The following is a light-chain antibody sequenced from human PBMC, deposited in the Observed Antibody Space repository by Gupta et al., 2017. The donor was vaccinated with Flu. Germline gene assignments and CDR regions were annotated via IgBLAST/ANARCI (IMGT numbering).Light chain of an antibody. CDR1: QRISTY. V-gene: IGKV1-39*01. Sequence: PSSLSASVGDSVTITCRASQRISTYLNWYQQKPGKAPKLLIYAASNLQSGVPPRFSGRGSGTDFTVTISSLQPEDFATYYCQQSDSTPYTFAQGTKLEIK. CDR2: AAS. J-gene: IGKJ2*01. CDR3: QQSDSTPYT.